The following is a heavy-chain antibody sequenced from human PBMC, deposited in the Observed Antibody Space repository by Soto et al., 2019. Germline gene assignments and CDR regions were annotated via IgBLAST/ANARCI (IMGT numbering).Heavy chain of an antibody. J-gene: IGHJ6*02. CDR3: ARTLYSSSWLPGPYYYYGMDV. D-gene: IGHD6-13*01. Sequence: GGSLRLSCAASGFTFSSYSMNWVRQAPGKGLEWVSSISSSSSYIYYADSVKGRFTISRDNAKNSLYLQMNSLRAEDTAVYYCARTLYSSSWLPGPYYYYGMDVWGQGTTVTVSS. CDR2: ISSSSSYI. CDR1: GFTFSSYS. V-gene: IGHV3-21*01.